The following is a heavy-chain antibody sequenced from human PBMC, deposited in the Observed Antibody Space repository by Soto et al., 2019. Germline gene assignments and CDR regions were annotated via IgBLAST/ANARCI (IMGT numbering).Heavy chain of an antibody. J-gene: IGHJ4*02. D-gene: IGHD2-8*01. CDR3: AKRDIVLMVYAIPHEPFDY. Sequence: GGSLRLSCAASGFTFSSYAMSWVRQAPGKGLEWVSAISGSGGSTYYADSVKGRFTISRDNSKNTLYLQMNSLRAEDTAVYYCAKRDIVLMVYAIPHEPFDYWGQGTLVTVSS. CDR2: ISGSGGST. V-gene: IGHV3-23*01. CDR1: GFTFSSYA.